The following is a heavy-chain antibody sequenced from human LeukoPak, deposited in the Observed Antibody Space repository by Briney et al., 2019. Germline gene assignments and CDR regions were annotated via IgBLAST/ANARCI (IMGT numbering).Heavy chain of an antibody. V-gene: IGHV4-59*12. J-gene: IGHJ4*02. CDR2: IYYSGST. CDR1: GGSISSYY. D-gene: IGHD1-26*01. CDR3: ARETPGSVYPDATFDY. Sequence: SETLSLTCTASGGSISSYYWSWLRQPPGKGLEWIGYIYYSGSTNYNPSLKSRVTISVDTSKNQFSLKLSSVTAADTAVYYCARETPGSVYPDATFDYWGQGTLVTVSS.